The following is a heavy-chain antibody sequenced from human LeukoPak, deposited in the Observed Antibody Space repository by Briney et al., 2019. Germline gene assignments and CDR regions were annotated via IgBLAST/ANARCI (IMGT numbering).Heavy chain of an antibody. CDR3: ARGRPTRPRHLDY. Sequence: GGSLRLSCAASGFRLDDYAMHWVRQPPGKGLEWVSLMSWDGGSTYYADSVKGRFTISRDNSENSLYLQMNSLRTEDTALYYCARGRPTRPRHLDYWGQGTLVTVSS. J-gene: IGHJ4*02. D-gene: IGHD6-6*01. V-gene: IGHV3-43*01. CDR1: GFRLDDYA. CDR2: MSWDGGST.